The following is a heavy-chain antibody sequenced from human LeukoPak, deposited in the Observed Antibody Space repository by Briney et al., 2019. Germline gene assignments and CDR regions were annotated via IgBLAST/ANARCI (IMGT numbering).Heavy chain of an antibody. CDR2: MNPNSGNT. CDR1: GYTFTSYD. D-gene: IGHD3-10*01. Sequence: GASVKVSCKASGYTFTSYDINWVRQATGQGLEWMGWMNPNSGNTGYAQKFQGRVTMTRNTSISTAEMELNSLRSEDTAVYYCARRGRFRGVARPYFDLWGQGTLIIVSS. CDR3: ARRGRFRGVARPYFDL. V-gene: IGHV1-8*01. J-gene: IGHJ4*02.